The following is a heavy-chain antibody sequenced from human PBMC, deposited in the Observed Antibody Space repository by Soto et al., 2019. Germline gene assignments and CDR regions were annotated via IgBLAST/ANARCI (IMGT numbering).Heavy chain of an antibody. V-gene: IGHV3-48*02. CDR1: GFTLSSYS. J-gene: IGHJ4*02. Sequence: EVQLVESGGGMVQPGGSLRVSCAASGFTLSSYSMHCVRQAPGKGLESVYYISGSGGSIYYADSVKGRFTISRDNAKKSLSVQMNSLRDEDTAVYFCARETGLRSSGWSYYFDFWGQGTRVTVSS. D-gene: IGHD6-19*01. CDR3: ARETGLRSSGWSYYFDF. CDR2: ISGSGGSI.